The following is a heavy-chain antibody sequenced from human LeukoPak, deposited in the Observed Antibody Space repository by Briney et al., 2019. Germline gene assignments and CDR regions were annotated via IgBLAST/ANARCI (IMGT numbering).Heavy chain of an antibody. V-gene: IGHV4-59*01. CDR2: IYYSGST. CDR1: GGSISSYY. CDR3: ARSGGSGDPTFDY. D-gene: IGHD3-10*01. J-gene: IGHJ4*02. Sequence: SETLSLTCTVSGGSISSYYWSWIWQPPGKGLEWIGYIYYSGSTNYNPSLKSRVTISVDTSKNQFSLKLSSVTAADTAVYYCARSGGSGDPTFDYWGQGTLVTVSS.